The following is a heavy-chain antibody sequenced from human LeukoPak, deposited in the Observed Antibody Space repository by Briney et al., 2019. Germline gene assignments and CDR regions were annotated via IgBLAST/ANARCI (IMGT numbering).Heavy chain of an antibody. J-gene: IGHJ5*02. CDR3: ASGQGYQLLNWVVFDP. Sequence: ASVKVSCKASGGTFSSYAFSWVRQAPGQGLEWMGGIIPIFGTANYEQKFQGRITITADESTSTAYMELSSLRSEDTAVYYCASGQGYQLLNWVVFDPWGQGTLVTVSS. D-gene: IGHD2-2*01. CDR2: IIPIFGTA. V-gene: IGHV1-69*13. CDR1: GGTFSSYA.